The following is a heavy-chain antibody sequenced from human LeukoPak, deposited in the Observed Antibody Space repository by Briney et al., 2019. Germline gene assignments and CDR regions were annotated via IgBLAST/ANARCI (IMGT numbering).Heavy chain of an antibody. CDR3: ASGSAVAAAGDY. J-gene: IGHJ4*02. Sequence: SETLSLTCTVSGGSISSNYWNWIRQPPGKGLEWTGYIYYSGSTNYNPSLKSRVTISVDTSKSQFSLRLTSVTAADTAVYYCASGSAVAAAGDYWGQGTLVTVSS. D-gene: IGHD6-13*01. CDR2: IYYSGST. V-gene: IGHV4-59*01. CDR1: GGSISSNY.